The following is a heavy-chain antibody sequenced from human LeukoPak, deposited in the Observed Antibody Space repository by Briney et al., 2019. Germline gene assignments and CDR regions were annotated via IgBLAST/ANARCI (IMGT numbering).Heavy chain of an antibody. D-gene: IGHD4-23*01. CDR2: IRFDGRNK. CDR1: GFTFNNYG. J-gene: IGHJ4*02. CDR3: TKDLRYYYADNHSEMDEHDY. Sequence: GGSLRLSCAVSGFTFNNYGMHWVRQAPGKGLEWVTFIRFDGRNKYYADSVKGRFTISRDNSKNTLSLQMNSLRVEDTALYYCTKDLRYYYADNHSEMDEHDYWGQGTLVTVSS. V-gene: IGHV3-30*02.